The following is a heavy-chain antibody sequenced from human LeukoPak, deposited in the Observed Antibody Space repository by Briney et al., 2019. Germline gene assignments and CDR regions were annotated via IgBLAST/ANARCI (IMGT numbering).Heavy chain of an antibody. J-gene: IGHJ6*02. Sequence: GGSLRLSCAASGFTFSGYAMSWVRQAPGKGLEWVSAISGSGGSTYYADSVKGRFTISRDNSKNTLYLQMNSLRAEDTAVYYCAKDLLSSYYDFWSGYYPTLYYYYGMDVWGQGTTVTVSS. CDR2: ISGSGGST. V-gene: IGHV3-23*01. CDR1: GFTFSGYA. D-gene: IGHD3-3*01. CDR3: AKDLLSSYYDFWSGYYPTLYYYYGMDV.